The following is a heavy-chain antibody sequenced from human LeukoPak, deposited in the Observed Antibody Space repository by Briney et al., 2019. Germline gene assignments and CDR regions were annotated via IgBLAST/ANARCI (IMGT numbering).Heavy chain of an antibody. J-gene: IGHJ5*02. Sequence: ASVTVSFKASGYTFTSYYMHWVRQAPGQGLEWMGIINPSGGSTSYAQKFQGRVTMTRDTSTSTVYMELSSLRSEDTAVYYCARGLLRGNSGSYPNWFDPWGQGTLVTVSS. CDR2: INPSGGST. CDR1: GYTFTSYY. D-gene: IGHD1-26*01. V-gene: IGHV1-46*01. CDR3: ARGLLRGNSGSYPNWFDP.